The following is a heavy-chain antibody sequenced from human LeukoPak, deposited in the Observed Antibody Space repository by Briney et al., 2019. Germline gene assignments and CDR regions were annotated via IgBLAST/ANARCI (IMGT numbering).Heavy chain of an antibody. V-gene: IGHV3-30*03. Sequence: GGSLRLSCAASGFTFSSYGMHWVRQAPGKGLEWVAVISYDGSNKYYADSVKGRFTISRDNSKNTLYLHMNSLRVEDTAVYYCAREYSSGWPHFDHWGQGTLVTVSS. CDR1: GFTFSSYG. J-gene: IGHJ4*02. CDR3: AREYSSGWPHFDH. CDR2: ISYDGSNK. D-gene: IGHD6-19*01.